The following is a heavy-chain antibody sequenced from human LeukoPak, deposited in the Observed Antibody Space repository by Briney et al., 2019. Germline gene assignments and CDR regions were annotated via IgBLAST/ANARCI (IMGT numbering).Heavy chain of an antibody. CDR1: GYTFTGYY. J-gene: IGHJ4*02. V-gene: IGHV1-2*04. CDR2: INPNSGGT. D-gene: IGHD3-10*01. CDR3: ARDSGGVGWFGELFHFDY. Sequence: ASVKVSCKASGYTFTGYYMHWVRQAPGQGLEWMGWINPNSGGTNYAQKFQGWVTMTRDTSISTAYMELSRLRSDHTAVYYCARDSGGVGWFGELFHFDYWGQGTLVTVSS.